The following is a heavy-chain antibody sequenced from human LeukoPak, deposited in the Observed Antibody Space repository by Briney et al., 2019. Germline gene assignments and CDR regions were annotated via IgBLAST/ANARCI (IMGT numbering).Heavy chain of an antibody. J-gene: IGHJ4*02. CDR1: GGSITSNDYC. Sequence: SETLSPTCTVSGGSITSNDYCWSWIRQSPGKGLEWIGNIYHTGSTFYNPSLKSRTSISVDTSKNQFSLRLSSVIAADTAVYYCASRDFGEAYFDFWGQGTLVTVSS. V-gene: IGHV4-30-4*01. CDR3: ASRDFGEAYFDF. D-gene: IGHD4-17*01. CDR2: IYHTGST.